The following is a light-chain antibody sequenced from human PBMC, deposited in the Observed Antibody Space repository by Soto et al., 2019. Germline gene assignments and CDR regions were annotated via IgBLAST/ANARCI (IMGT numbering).Light chain of an antibody. CDR2: EVT. J-gene: IGLJ1*01. Sequence: QSALTQPASVSGSPGQSIAISCTGSSSDIGIYKYVSWYQQHPGKVPKLIIYEVTNRPSGVSNRFSGSRSANTASLTISGLQAQDEADYYCSSYSSNNILSYVFGTGTKLTVL. CDR1: SSDIGIYKY. V-gene: IGLV2-14*01. CDR3: SSYSSNNILSYV.